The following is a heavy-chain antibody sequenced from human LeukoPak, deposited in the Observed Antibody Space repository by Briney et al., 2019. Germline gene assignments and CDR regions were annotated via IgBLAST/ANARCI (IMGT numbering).Heavy chain of an antibody. D-gene: IGHD3-22*01. Sequence: SETLSLTCTVSGGSISSGNYQYYWGWIRQPPGKGLEWIASVYETGSPYYNPSLMSRVTVSVDTSNNQFSLKMTSLTAADTAVYYCAREGYYDTSASGAFDIWGQGTVVTVSS. CDR3: AREGYYDTSASGAFDI. J-gene: IGHJ3*02. V-gene: IGHV4-39*07. CDR2: VYETGSP. CDR1: GGSISSGNYQYY.